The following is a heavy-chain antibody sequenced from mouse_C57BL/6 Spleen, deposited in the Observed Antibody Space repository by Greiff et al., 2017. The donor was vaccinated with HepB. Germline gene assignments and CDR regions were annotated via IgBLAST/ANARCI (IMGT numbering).Heavy chain of an antibody. CDR2: INPGSGGT. V-gene: IGHV1-54*01. CDR3: ARSHSYYYGSSFDY. J-gene: IGHJ2*01. Sequence: QVQLKESGAELVRPGTSVKVSCKASGYAFTNYLIEWVKQRPGQGLEWIGVINPGSGGTNYNEKFKGKATLTADKSSSTAYMQLSSLTSEDSAVYFCARSHSYYYGSSFDYWGQGTTLTVSS. D-gene: IGHD1-1*01. CDR1: GYAFTNYL.